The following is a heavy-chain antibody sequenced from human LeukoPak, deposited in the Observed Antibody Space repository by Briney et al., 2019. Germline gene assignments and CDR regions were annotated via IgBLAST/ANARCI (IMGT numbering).Heavy chain of an antibody. V-gene: IGHV3-48*03. CDR1: GFTFSSYE. CDR2: ISSTGNTI. CDR3: AKGTRQYSYHYFDY. Sequence: GGSLRLSCTASGFTFSSYEMNWVRQAPGKGLEWVSYISSTGNTIYYADSVKGRFTISRDNAKNSLYLQVNSLRAEDTAVYYCAKGTRQYSYHYFDYWGQGTLVTVSS. D-gene: IGHD1-14*01. J-gene: IGHJ4*02.